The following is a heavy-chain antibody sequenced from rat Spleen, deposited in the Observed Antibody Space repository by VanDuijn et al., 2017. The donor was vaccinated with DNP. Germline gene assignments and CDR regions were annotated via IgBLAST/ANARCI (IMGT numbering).Heavy chain of an antibody. CDR1: GFTFSDYY. CDR3: TRGAGSPFDY. D-gene: IGHD5-1*01. Sequence: EVQLVESGGGLVQPGRSLKLSCAASGFTFSDYYMAWVRQAPKKGLEWVASISTNGGNAYYRDSVKGRFTISRDNAKNSQYLQMDSLRSEDTATYYCTRGAGSPFDYWGQGVMVTVSS. V-gene: IGHV5S13*01. CDR2: ISTNGGNA. J-gene: IGHJ2*01.